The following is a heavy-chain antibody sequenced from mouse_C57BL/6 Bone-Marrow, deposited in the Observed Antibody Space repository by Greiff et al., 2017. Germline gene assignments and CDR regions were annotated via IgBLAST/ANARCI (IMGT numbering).Heavy chain of an antibody. D-gene: IGHD2-2*01. V-gene: IGHV7-3*01. J-gene: IGHJ3*01. CDR3: ARLYYGYRGFAY. Sequence: EVQLVESGGGLVQPGGSLSLSCAASGFTFTDYYMSWVRQPPGKALEWLGFIRNKANGYTTEYSASVKGRFTISSDNSQSILYLQMNALRAEDSATDYCARLYYGYRGFAYCGLGTLVTVSA. CDR1: GFTFTDYY. CDR2: IRNKANGYTT.